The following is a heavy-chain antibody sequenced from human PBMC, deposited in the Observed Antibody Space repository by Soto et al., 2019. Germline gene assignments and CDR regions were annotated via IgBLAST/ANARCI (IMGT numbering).Heavy chain of an antibody. Sequence: NPSETLSLTCTVSGGSISSYYWSWIRQPPGKGLEWIGYIYYSGSTNYNPSLKSRVTISVDTSKNQFSLKLSSVTAADTAVYYCARDGQHYDILTGYYRSPPTRGGYFDYWGQGTLVTVSS. J-gene: IGHJ4*02. CDR1: GGSISSYY. V-gene: IGHV4-59*12. CDR2: IYYSGST. CDR3: ARDGQHYDILTGYYRSPPTRGGYFDY. D-gene: IGHD3-9*01.